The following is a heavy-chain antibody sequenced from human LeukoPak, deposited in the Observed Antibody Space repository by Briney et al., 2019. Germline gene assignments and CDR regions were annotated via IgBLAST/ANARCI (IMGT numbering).Heavy chain of an antibody. V-gene: IGHV3-23*01. D-gene: IGHD3-22*01. CDR3: AKVPYYYDSSGYFAGAVLDY. J-gene: IGHJ4*02. Sequence: GGSLRLSCAASGFTFSSYAMSWVRQAPGKGLEWVSAISGSGGSTSYADSVKGRFTISRDNSKNTLYLQMNSLRAEDTAVYYCAKVPYYYDSSGYFAGAVLDYWGQGTLVTVSS. CDR1: GFTFSSYA. CDR2: ISGSGGST.